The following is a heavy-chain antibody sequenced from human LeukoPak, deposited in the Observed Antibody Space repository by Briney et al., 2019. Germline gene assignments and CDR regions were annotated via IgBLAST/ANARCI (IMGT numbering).Heavy chain of an antibody. CDR3: AREMTLSRSSALDI. V-gene: IGHV4-61*02. CDR1: GGSISSGSYY. CDR2: IYTSGST. Sequence: SQTLSLTCTVSGGSISSGSYYWSWIRQPAGKGLEWIGRIYTSGSTNYNPSLKSRVTMSVDTSKNQFSLKLSSVTAADTAVYYCAREMTLSRSSALDIWGQGTMVTVSS. J-gene: IGHJ3*02. D-gene: IGHD2/OR15-2a*01.